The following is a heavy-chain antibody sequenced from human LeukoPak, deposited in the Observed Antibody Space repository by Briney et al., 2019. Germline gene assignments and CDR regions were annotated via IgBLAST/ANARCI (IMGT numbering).Heavy chain of an antibody. CDR2: ISSSGSTI. CDR3: ARGGEQWLLPYWYFDL. Sequence: GGSLRLSCAASGFTFSSYEMNWVRQAPGKGLEWVSDISSSGSTIYYADSVKGRFTISRDNAKNSLYLQMNSLRAEDTAVYYCARGGEQWLLPYWYFDLWGRGTLVTVSS. CDR1: GFTFSSYE. J-gene: IGHJ2*01. D-gene: IGHD6-19*01. V-gene: IGHV3-48*03.